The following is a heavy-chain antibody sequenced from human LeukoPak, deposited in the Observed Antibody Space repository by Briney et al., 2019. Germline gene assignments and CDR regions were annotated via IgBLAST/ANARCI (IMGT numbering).Heavy chain of an antibody. CDR3: ARSKIDY. J-gene: IGHJ4*02. CDR1: GFTFSSYS. V-gene: IGHV3-21*01. D-gene: IGHD4-11*01. CDR2: ISRNSGYI. Sequence: GGSLRLSCAASGFTFSSYSMTWVRQSPGKGLEWVSSISRNSGYIYYADSVKGRFTISRDNSKNTLYLQMSSLRADGTALYYCARSKIDYWGQGTLVTVSS.